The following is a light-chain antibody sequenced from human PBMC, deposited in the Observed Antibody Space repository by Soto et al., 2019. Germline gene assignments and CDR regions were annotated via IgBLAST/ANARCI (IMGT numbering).Light chain of an antibody. CDR3: QSYDSSLSGYV. V-gene: IGLV1-40*01. CDR2: GNS. Sequence: QAVVTQPPSVSGAPGQRVTISCTGSSSNIGAGYDVYWYQQLPGTAPKLLIYGNSNRPSGVPDRFSGSKSGTSASLAITGLQTENEADYYCQSYDSSLSGYVFGTGPKLTVL. CDR1: SSNIGAGYD. J-gene: IGLJ1*01.